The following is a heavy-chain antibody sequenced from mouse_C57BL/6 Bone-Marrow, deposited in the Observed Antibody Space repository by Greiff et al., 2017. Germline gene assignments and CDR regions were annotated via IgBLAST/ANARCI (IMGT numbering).Heavy chain of an antibody. J-gene: IGHJ3*01. CDR3: ARGASYYYGSSGFAY. Sequence: QVQLKQSGPELVKPGASVKISCKASGYAFSSSWMNWVKQRPGKGLEWIGRIYPGDGDTNYNGKFKGKATLTADKSSSTAYMQLSSLTSEDSAVYFCARGASYYYGSSGFAYWGQGTLVTVSA. CDR1: GYAFSSSW. V-gene: IGHV1-82*01. CDR2: IYPGDGDT. D-gene: IGHD1-1*01.